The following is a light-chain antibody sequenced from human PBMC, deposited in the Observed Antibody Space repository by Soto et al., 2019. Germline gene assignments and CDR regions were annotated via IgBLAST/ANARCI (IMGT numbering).Light chain of an antibody. CDR3: QQSYSTPQT. CDR1: QSVSSN. Sequence: EIVMPQSPATLSVSPGERATLSCRASQSVSSNLAWYQQKPGQAPRLLIYGASTRATGIPARFSGSGSGTDFTLTISSLQPEDFATYYCQQSYSTPQTFGQGTKVDNK. CDR2: GAS. J-gene: IGKJ1*01. V-gene: IGKV3-15*01.